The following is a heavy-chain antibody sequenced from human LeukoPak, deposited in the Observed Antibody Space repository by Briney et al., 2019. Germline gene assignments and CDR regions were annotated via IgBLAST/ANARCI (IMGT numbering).Heavy chain of an antibody. CDR1: GFTFSSYA. J-gene: IGHJ6*03. V-gene: IGHV3-64*01. CDR3: AREMGGSSWSYYYYYYMDV. Sequence: PGGSLRLSCAASGFTFSSYAMHWVRQAPGKGLEYVSAISSNGGSTYYANSVKGRFTISRDNSKNTLYLQMNSLRAEDTAVYYCAREMGGSSWSYYYYYYMDVWGKGTTVTVSS. D-gene: IGHD6-13*01. CDR2: ISSNGGST.